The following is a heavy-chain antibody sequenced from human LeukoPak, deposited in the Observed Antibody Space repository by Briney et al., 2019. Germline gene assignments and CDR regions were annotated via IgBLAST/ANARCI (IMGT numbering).Heavy chain of an antibody. J-gene: IGHJ4*02. CDR2: INHSGST. CDR1: GGSFSGYY. Sequence: SDTLSLTCAVYGGSFSGYYWSWIRQPPGKGLEWIGEINHSGSTNYNPSLKSRVTISVDTSKNQFSLKLSSVTAADTAVYYCARSTGGEKQFDYWGQGTLVTVSS. D-gene: IGHD4-17*01. CDR3: ARSTGGEKQFDY. V-gene: IGHV4-34*01.